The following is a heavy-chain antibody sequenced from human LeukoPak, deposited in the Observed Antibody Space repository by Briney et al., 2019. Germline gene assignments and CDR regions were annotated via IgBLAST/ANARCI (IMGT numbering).Heavy chain of an antibody. J-gene: IGHJ4*02. V-gene: IGHV3-30-3*01. CDR1: GFTFSSYA. D-gene: IGHD1-26*01. CDR2: ISYDGSNK. Sequence: GGSLRLSCAASGFTFSSYAMHWVRQAPGKGLEWVAVISYDGSNKYYADSVKGRFTISRDNSKNTLYLQMNSLGAEDTAVYYCARGSPSYWDYYFDYWGQGTLVTVSS. CDR3: ARGSPSYWDYYFDY.